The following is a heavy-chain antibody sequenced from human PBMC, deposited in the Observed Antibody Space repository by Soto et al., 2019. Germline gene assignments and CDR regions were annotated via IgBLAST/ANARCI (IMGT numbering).Heavy chain of an antibody. Sequence: QVQLQESGPGLVKPSETLSLTCTVSSDSIAGENWWSWVRQPPGMGLEWIGEIFHTGGTNYNPSLKSRVTREVAKSKNQFSLKLISATAADTAVYYCARVFSSGSGWMYYFDFWGQGTLVSVSS. CDR3: ARVFSSGSGWMYYFDF. J-gene: IGHJ4*02. V-gene: IGHV4-4*02. D-gene: IGHD6-25*01. CDR1: SDSIAGENW. CDR2: IFHTGGT.